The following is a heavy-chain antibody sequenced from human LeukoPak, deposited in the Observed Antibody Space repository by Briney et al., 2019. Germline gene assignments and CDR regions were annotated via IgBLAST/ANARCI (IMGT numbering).Heavy chain of an antibody. CDR1: GFTFSDYY. Sequence: GGSLRLSCAASGFTFSDYYMSWIRQAPGKGLEWISYISSSGSTIYYADSVKGRFTISRDNAKNSLYLQTNSLRAEDTAVYYCARGGYYGSGSYFRVDYWGQGTLVPVSS. D-gene: IGHD3-10*01. CDR2: ISSSGSTI. CDR3: ARGGYYGSGSYFRVDY. J-gene: IGHJ4*02. V-gene: IGHV3-11*04.